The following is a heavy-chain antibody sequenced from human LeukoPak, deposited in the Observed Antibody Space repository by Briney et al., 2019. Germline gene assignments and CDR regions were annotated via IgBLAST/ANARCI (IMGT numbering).Heavy chain of an antibody. CDR2: IGKSGGST. V-gene: IGHV3-23*01. Sequence: GSLRLSCAASGFTFSIYSMSWVRQAPGKGLEWVSAIGKSGGSTYYADSMKGRFTISRDNSKNTLYLQMNSLRAEDTAVYYCAKMLATHDAFDIWGQGTMVTVSS. CDR3: AKMLATHDAFDI. J-gene: IGHJ3*02. D-gene: IGHD2-8*01. CDR1: GFTFSIYS.